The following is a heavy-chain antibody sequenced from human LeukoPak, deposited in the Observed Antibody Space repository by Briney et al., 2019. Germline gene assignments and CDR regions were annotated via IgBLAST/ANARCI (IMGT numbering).Heavy chain of an antibody. CDR1: GYTFTSYG. J-gene: IGHJ4*02. Sequence: GASVKVSCKASGYTFTSYGISWVRQAPGQGLEWMGWISAYNGNTNYAQKFQGRVTMTRDTSISTAYMELSRLTSDDTAVYYCARDDGWAGTDCWGQGTLVTVSS. CDR2: ISAYNGNT. V-gene: IGHV1-18*01. CDR3: ARDDGWAGTDC. D-gene: IGHD3-10*01.